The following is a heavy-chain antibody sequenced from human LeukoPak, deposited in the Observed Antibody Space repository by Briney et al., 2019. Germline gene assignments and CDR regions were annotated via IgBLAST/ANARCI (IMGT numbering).Heavy chain of an antibody. J-gene: IGHJ6*03. Sequence: SGHALVKPTQTLTLTCTFSGFSLSTSGMCVSWIGQPPGKALEWLARIDWDDDKYYSTSLKTRLTISKDTSKNQVVLTMTNMDPVDTATYYCARIRGYCSGGSCPTRYKYYYYYMDVWGTGTTVTVSS. V-gene: IGHV2-70*11. CDR1: GFSLSTSGMC. CDR3: ARIRGYCSGGSCPTRYKYYYYYMDV. D-gene: IGHD2-15*01. CDR2: IDWDDDK.